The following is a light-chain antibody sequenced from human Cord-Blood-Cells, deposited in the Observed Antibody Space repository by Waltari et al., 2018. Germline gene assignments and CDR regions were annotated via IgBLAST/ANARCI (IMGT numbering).Light chain of an antibody. CDR3: QQYYSTPLT. CDR2: WAS. Sequence: DIVMTQSPDSLAVSLGERATINCKSSQSVLYSSNNKNYLAWYQQKTGQPPKLLLYWASTRGAGVPDRFSGSGSGTDVTLTISSLQAEDVAVYYCQQYYSTPLTFGQGTKVEIK. J-gene: IGKJ1*01. V-gene: IGKV4-1*01. CDR1: QSVLYSSNNKNY.